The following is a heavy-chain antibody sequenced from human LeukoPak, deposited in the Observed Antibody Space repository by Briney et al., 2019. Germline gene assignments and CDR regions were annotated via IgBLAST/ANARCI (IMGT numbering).Heavy chain of an antibody. D-gene: IGHD2/OR15-2a*01. CDR1: GFTFSNYG. V-gene: IGHV3-30*02. J-gene: IGHJ1*01. Sequence: SGXXLRLSCAASGFTFSNYGMHWVRQAPGKGLEWVAFIRYDGSNKYYPDSVKGRFSISRDNSKNTLYLQMNSLRAEDTAVYYCARDLSPAYFLHWGQGTLVTVSS. CDR3: ARDLSPAYFLH. CDR2: IRYDGSNK.